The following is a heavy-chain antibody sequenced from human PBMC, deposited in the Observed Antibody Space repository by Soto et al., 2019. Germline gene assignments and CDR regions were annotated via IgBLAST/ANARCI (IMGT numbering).Heavy chain of an antibody. Sequence: SDTLSLTCAFLGHSISSSIYYWGWIRQPPGKGLEWIGSIYYSGSTYYNPSLKSRVTISVDTSKNQFSLKLSSVTAADTAVYYCARRHGGYCSGGSCYTDLFDYWGQGTLVTVS. V-gene: IGHV4-39*01. D-gene: IGHD2-15*01. CDR1: GHSISSSIYY. CDR3: ARRHGGYCSGGSCYTDLFDY. J-gene: IGHJ4*02. CDR2: IYYSGST.